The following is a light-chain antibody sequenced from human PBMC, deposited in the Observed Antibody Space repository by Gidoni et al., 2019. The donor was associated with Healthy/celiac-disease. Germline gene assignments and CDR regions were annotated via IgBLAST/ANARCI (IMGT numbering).Light chain of an antibody. J-gene: IGLJ2*01. V-gene: IGLV3-21*02. CDR1: NIGSKS. CDR2: DDS. Sequence: SYVLTQPPSVSVAPGQTARITCGGNNIGSKSVHWYQQKPGQAPVLVVYDDSERPSGIPERFSGSTSGNTAPLTISRVEAGDEADYSCQVWDISSDHPVVFGGGTKLTVL. CDR3: QVWDISSDHPVV.